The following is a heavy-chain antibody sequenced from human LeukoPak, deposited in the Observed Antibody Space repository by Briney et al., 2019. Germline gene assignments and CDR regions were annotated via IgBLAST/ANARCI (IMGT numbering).Heavy chain of an antibody. Sequence: KPSETLSLTCTVSGGSISSYYRSWIRQPPGKGLEWIGYIYYSGSTNYNPSLKSRVTISVDTSKNQFSLKLSSVTAADTAVYYCARGSISGYDYHYFDYWGQGTLVTVSS. J-gene: IGHJ4*02. CDR1: GGSISSYY. V-gene: IGHV4-59*01. CDR3: ARGSISGYDYHYFDY. D-gene: IGHD5-12*01. CDR2: IYYSGST.